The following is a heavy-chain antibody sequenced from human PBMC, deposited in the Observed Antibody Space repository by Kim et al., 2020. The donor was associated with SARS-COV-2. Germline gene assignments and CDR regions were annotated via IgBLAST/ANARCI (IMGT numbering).Heavy chain of an antibody. Sequence: GGSLRLSCAASGFTFSSYAMHWVRQAPGKGLEWVAVISYDGSNKYYADSVKGRFTISRDNSKNTLYLQMNSLRAEDTAVYYCARDGDIVVRQGMDVWGQGTTVTVSS. J-gene: IGHJ6*02. CDR1: GFTFSSYA. V-gene: IGHV3-30-3*01. CDR3: ARDGDIVVRQGMDV. D-gene: IGHD2-2*01. CDR2: ISYDGSNK.